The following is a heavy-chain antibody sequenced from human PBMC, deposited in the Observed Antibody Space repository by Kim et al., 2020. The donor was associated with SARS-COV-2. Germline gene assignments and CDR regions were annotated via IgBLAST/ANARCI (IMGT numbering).Heavy chain of an antibody. CDR3: ATRYSTSYFDL. J-gene: IGHJ2*01. CDR1: GYIFSSIA. V-gene: IGHV7-4-1*02. Sequence: ASVKVSCKASGYIFSSIAINWVRQATGQGLEWMGWMNTNTGNTAYAQRFTGRFVFSLDTSVSTAYLQISSLRAEDTAVYYCATRYSTSYFDLCGRGTLVT. CDR2: MNTNTGNT. D-gene: IGHD6-13*01.